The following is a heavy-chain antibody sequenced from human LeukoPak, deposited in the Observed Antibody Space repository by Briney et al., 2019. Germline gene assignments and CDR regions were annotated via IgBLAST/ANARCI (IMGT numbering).Heavy chain of an antibody. CDR1: GYTFTSYG. J-gene: IGHJ3*02. V-gene: IGHV1-18*01. CDR3: ARVKGSSPSVGYDAFDI. Sequence: ASVKVSCKASGYTFTSYGISWVRQAPGQGLEWMGWISAYNGNTNYAQKFQGRVTMTRDTSISTAYMELSRLRSDDTAVYYCARVKGSSPSVGYDAFDIWGQGTMVTVSS. CDR2: ISAYNGNT. D-gene: IGHD6-6*01.